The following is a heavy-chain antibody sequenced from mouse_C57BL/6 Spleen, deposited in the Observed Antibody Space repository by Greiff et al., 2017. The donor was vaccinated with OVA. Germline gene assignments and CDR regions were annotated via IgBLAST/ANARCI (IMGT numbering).Heavy chain of an antibody. J-gene: IGHJ3*01. Sequence: VQLQQPGAELVKPGASVKMSCKASGYTFTSYWITWVKQRPGQGLEWIGDIYPGSGSTNYNEKFKSKATLTVDTSSSTAYMQLSSLTSEDSAVYYCARVGYYDYDGGFAYWGQGTLVTVSA. CDR2: IYPGSGST. CDR1: GYTFTSYW. V-gene: IGHV1-55*01. D-gene: IGHD2-4*01. CDR3: ARVGYYDYDGGFAY.